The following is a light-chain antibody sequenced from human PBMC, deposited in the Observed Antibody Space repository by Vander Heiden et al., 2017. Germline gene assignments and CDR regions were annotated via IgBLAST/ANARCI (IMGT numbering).Light chain of an antibody. CDR1: SSDVGNYNL. J-gene: IGLJ1*01. V-gene: IGLV2-23*02. CDR2: EVS. Sequence: QSALTQPASVSGSPGQSITISCTGTSSDVGNYNLVSWYQQRPGKAPKLMIYEVSQRPSGVPNRFSGSKSGNTASLTISGLQAEDEADYYCCSYAGGRNVFGTGTKVTFL. CDR3: CSYAGGRNV.